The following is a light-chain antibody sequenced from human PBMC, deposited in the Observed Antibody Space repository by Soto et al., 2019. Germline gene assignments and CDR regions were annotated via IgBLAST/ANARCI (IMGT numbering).Light chain of an antibody. Sequence: QSALTQPTSVSGSPGQSITISCTGTSSDVVAYNYVSWFQQYPGKAPKLMIYEVSNRPSGVSNRFSGSKSGNTASLTISGLQAEDEADYYCSSYTTSSTLVVFGGGTKVTVL. CDR1: SSDVVAYNY. CDR2: EVS. V-gene: IGLV2-14*01. J-gene: IGLJ3*02. CDR3: SSYTTSSTLVV.